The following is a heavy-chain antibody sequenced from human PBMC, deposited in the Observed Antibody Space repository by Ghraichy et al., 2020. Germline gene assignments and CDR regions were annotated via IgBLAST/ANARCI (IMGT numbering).Heavy chain of an antibody. V-gene: IGHV4-39*01. Sequence: SETLSLTCSVSGGSTSSSNYYWGWIRQPPGRGLEWIGSIHHSGSTYYNPSLKSRVTISVDKSKNQFSLKLNSVTAADTAVYYCAGSFAVIRYFDLWGRGTLVTVSS. D-gene: IGHD4-23*01. CDR1: GGSTSSSNYY. CDR3: AGSFAVIRYFDL. CDR2: IHHSGST. J-gene: IGHJ2*01.